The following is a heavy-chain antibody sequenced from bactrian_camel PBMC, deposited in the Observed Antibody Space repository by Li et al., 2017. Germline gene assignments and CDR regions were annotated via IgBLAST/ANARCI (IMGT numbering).Heavy chain of an antibody. J-gene: IGHJ4*01. Sequence: HVQLVESGGGSVQAGGSLRLSCVVSGSTHFNYYMGWFRQAPGKEREGVAAIYIVGGDTTYSATVKGRFTISRDNANNTVYLQMNDLKTEDTAMYYCAASSGGHCHTFVETWYNYWGQGTQVTVS. CDR3: AASSGGHCHTFVETWYNY. D-gene: IGHD2*01. V-gene: IGHV3S1*01. CDR1: GSTHFNYY. CDR2: IYIVGGDT.